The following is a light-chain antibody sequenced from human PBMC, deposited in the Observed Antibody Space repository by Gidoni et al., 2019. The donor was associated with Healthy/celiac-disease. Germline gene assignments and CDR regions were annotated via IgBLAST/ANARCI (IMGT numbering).Light chain of an antibody. CDR3: QQYDNLPRA. CDR1: QDISNY. V-gene: IGKV1-33*01. J-gene: IGKJ3*01. Sequence: IQMTQSPSSLSASVGDRVTITCQASQDISNYLNWYQQKPGKAPKLLIYDASNLEKGVPSMFSGSGSGTYFTFTISSLQPEDIATYYCQQYDNLPRAFXPXTKVDIK. CDR2: DAS.